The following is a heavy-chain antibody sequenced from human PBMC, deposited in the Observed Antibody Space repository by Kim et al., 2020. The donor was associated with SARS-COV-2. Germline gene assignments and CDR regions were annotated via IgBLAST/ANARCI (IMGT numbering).Heavy chain of an antibody. Sequence: GGSLRLSCAASGFTFSSYAMHWVRQAPGKGLEWVAVISYDGSNKYYADSVKGRFTISRDNSKNTLYLQMNSLRAEDTAVYYCARGQYSSSWYEWFDPWGQGTLVTVSS. CDR3: ARGQYSSSWYEWFDP. V-gene: IGHV3-30*04. J-gene: IGHJ5*02. CDR1: GFTFSSYA. CDR2: ISYDGSNK. D-gene: IGHD6-13*01.